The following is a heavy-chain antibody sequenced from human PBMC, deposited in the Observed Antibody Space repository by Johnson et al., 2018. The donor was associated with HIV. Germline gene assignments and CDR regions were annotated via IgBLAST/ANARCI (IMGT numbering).Heavy chain of an antibody. CDR3: AREGAGPDGSDAFDI. CDR2: IKQDGSEK. D-gene: IGHD6-19*01. V-gene: IGHV3-7*05. Sequence: VQLVESGGGLVQPGGSLRLSCAASGFTFSSYWMSWVRHAPGKGLEWVANIKQDGSEKYYVDSVKGRFTISRDNAKNSLYLQMNSLRAEDTAVDYCAREGAGPDGSDAFDIGPRDNGHCLI. J-gene: IGHJ3*02. CDR1: GFTFSSYW.